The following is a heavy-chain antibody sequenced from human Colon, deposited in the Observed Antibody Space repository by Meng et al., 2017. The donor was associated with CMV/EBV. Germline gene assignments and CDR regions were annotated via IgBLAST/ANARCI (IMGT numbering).Heavy chain of an antibody. J-gene: IGHJ4*02. CDR1: GFTVSSTH. CDR2: IYSGGST. Sequence: VHLWESGGGLVNPGGSLSFSCVASGFTVSSTHMSWVRQAPGKGLEWVSVIYSGGSTFYADSVKGRFTISRDNSKNTLYLQMNSLSAEDTAVYYCARGYSGTSSWGQGTLVTVSS. CDR3: ARGYSGTSS. V-gene: IGHV3-66*01. D-gene: IGHD1-26*01.